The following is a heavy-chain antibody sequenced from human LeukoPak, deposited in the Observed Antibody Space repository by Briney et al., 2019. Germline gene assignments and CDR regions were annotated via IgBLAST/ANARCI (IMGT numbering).Heavy chain of an antibody. CDR2: IYTSGRT. CDR3: VRENARSVPTAVSHLDD. J-gene: IGHJ4*02. Sequence: SQTLSLACTVSGGSIGSGPYYWSWIRQPAGKGLEWIGRIYTSGRTDYSPSLKSRVTISADTSKNHFSLKLSSVTAADTAVYYCVRENARSVPTAVSHLDDWGQGTLVTVSS. V-gene: IGHV4-61*02. D-gene: IGHD2-2*01. CDR1: GGSIGSGPYY.